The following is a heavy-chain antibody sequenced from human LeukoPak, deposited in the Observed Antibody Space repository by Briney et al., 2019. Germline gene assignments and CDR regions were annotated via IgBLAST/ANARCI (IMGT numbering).Heavy chain of an antibody. CDR2: ISGSGGST. Sequence: GGSLRLSCAASGLTFSSYWMHWVRQALVKGLEWVSTISGSGGSTYYADSVKGRFTISRDNSKNTLYMQMNSLRAEDTAVYYCANRYDSSGYYSPTHFDYWGQGTLVTVSS. CDR3: ANRYDSSGYYSPTHFDY. CDR1: GLTFSSYW. J-gene: IGHJ4*02. V-gene: IGHV3-23*01. D-gene: IGHD3-22*01.